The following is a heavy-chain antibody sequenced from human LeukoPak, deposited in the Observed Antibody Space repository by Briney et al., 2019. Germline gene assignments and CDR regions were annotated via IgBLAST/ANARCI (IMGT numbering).Heavy chain of an antibody. D-gene: IGHD2-15*01. J-gene: IGHJ4*02. CDR3: ASAPSGCGGTCPSDH. V-gene: IGHV4-4*07. CDR1: GGSIRGYF. Sequence: SETLSLTCTVSGGSIRGYFWSWIRQPAGKGLEWIGRIHDNGDSNHNPSLKRRVTMALDTSGNQVSLKLASVTAADTAVYDCASAPSGCGGTCPSDHWGTGTLVTVSS. CDR2: IHDNGDS.